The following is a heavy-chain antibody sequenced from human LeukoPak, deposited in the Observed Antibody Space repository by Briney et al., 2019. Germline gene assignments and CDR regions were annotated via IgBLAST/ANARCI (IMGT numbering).Heavy chain of an antibody. CDR1: GGSFSGYY. CDR2: INHSGST. J-gene: IGHJ6*02. Sequence: KSSETLSLTCAVYGGSFSGYYWSWIRQPPGKGLEWIGEINHSGSTNYNPSLKSRVTISVDTSKNQFSLKLSSVTAADTAVYYCARGSLDYYGSGSYYNVYYYYGMDVWGQGTTVTVSS. V-gene: IGHV4-34*01. CDR3: ARGSLDYYGSGSYYNVYYYYGMDV. D-gene: IGHD3-10*01.